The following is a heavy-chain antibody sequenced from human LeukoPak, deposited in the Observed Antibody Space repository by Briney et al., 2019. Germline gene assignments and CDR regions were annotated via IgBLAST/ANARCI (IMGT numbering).Heavy chain of an antibody. Sequence: ASVKVSCKASGGTFSSYAISWVRQAPGQGLEWMGGIIPIFGTANYAQKFQGRVTITTDESTSTAYMELRSLRSDDTAVYYCARDGAMIVVVSPLDYWGQGTLVTVSS. CDR2: IIPIFGTA. D-gene: IGHD3-22*01. V-gene: IGHV1-69*05. CDR3: ARDGAMIVVVSPLDY. J-gene: IGHJ4*02. CDR1: GGTFSSYA.